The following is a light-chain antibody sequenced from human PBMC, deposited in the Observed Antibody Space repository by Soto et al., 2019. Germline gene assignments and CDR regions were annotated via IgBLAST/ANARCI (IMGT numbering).Light chain of an antibody. Sequence: QSALTQPASVSGSPGQSIAISCTGTSSDIGGYNYVSWYQQHPGKAPNLIIYDVNNRPSGVSDRFSGSKSGNTASLTISGLQAEDEDDYYCCLSISSSTHVFGTGTKLTVL. J-gene: IGLJ1*01. CDR2: DVN. CDR3: CLSISSSTHV. V-gene: IGLV2-14*01. CDR1: SSDIGGYNY.